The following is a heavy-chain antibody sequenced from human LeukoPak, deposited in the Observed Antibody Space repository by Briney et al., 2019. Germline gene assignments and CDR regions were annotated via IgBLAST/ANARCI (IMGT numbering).Heavy chain of an antibody. Sequence: SETLSLTCAVYGWSFSGYYWSWIRQPPGKGLEWIAEINHSGSTNYNPSLKSRVTRSVDTSKNQFSLKLSSVTAADTAVYYCARLSGDYFDYWGQGTLVTVSS. D-gene: IGHD3-10*01. CDR1: GWSFSGYY. CDR3: ARLSGDYFDY. J-gene: IGHJ4*02. CDR2: INHSGST. V-gene: IGHV4-34*01.